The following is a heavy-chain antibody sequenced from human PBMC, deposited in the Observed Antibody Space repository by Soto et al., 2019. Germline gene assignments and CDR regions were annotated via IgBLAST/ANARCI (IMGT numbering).Heavy chain of an antibody. J-gene: IGHJ4*02. D-gene: IGHD3-10*01. CDR3: TVWGSGNDFGAA. Sequence: EVQLVESGGGLVQPGGSLRLSCAASGFTFSDHYMDWVRQAPGKGLEWVGRSKNKADSYTTEYAASVKGRFTISRDCSKNSLFLQMSSMKTEDTAVYYCTVWGSGNDFGAAWGQGILVTVSS. CDR2: SKNKADSYTT. CDR1: GFTFSDHY. V-gene: IGHV3-72*01.